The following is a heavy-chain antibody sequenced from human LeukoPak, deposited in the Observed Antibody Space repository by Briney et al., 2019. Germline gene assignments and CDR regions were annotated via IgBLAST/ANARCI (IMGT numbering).Heavy chain of an antibody. V-gene: IGHV4-34*01. CDR1: GVSFSGYY. D-gene: IGHD3-10*01. Sequence: SETLSLTCAVYGVSFSGYYWSWIRQPPGKGLEWIGEINHSGSTNYNPSLKSRVTISVDTSKNQFSLKLSSVTAADTAVYYCARGITMVQGVIQDYWGQGTLVTVSS. CDR2: INHSGST. CDR3: ARGITMVQGVIQDY. J-gene: IGHJ4*02.